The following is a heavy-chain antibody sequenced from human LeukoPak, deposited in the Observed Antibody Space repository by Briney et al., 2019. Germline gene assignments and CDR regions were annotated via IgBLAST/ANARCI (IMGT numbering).Heavy chain of an antibody. CDR3: ARDGNANPFDYSNQRGYYYYYMDV. J-gene: IGHJ6*03. CDR2: INAGNGNT. Sequence: GASVKVSCKASGYTSTSYAMHWVRQAPGQRLEWMGWINAGNGNTKYSQEFQGRVTITRDTSASTAYMELSSLRSEDMAVYYCARDGNANPFDYSNQRGYYYYYMDVWGKGTTVTVSS. V-gene: IGHV1-3*03. D-gene: IGHD4-11*01. CDR1: GYTSTSYA.